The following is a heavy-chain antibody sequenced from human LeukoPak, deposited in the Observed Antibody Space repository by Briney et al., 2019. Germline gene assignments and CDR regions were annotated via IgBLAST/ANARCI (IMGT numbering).Heavy chain of an antibody. J-gene: IGHJ4*02. Sequence: SETLSLTCAVYGGSFSGYYWSWIRQPPGKGLGWIGEINHGGSTNYNPSLKSRVTISVDTSKNQFSLKLSSVTAADTAVYYCAGERITFGGDYWGQGTLVTVSS. V-gene: IGHV4-34*01. CDR1: GGSFSGYY. D-gene: IGHD3-16*01. CDR2: INHGGST. CDR3: AGERITFGGDY.